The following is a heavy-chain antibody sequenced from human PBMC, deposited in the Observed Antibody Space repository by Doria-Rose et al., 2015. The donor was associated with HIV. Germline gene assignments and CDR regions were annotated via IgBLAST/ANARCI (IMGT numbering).Heavy chain of an antibody. Sequence: QVRLVQSGPVLVKPTETLTLTCTASGVSLSSPGMGVSWIRQPPGKALEWLANIFSDDERSYKASLKSRLTISRGTSKSQVVLTMPDMDPVDTATYYCARIKSSRWYHKYYFDFWGQGTLVIVSA. D-gene: IGHD6-13*01. J-gene: IGHJ4*02. CDR2: IFSDDER. CDR1: GVSLSSPGMG. CDR3: ARIKSSRWYHKYYFDF. V-gene: IGHV2-26*01.